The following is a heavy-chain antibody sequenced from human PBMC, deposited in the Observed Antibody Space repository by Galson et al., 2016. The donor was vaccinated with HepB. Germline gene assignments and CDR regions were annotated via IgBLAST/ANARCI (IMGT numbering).Heavy chain of an antibody. J-gene: IGHJ4*02. V-gene: IGHV3-66*01. CDR1: GFTVSNNY. D-gene: IGHD2-2*01. CDR2: IYSGGNT. Sequence: SLRLSCAASGFTVSNNYMGWVRQAPGKGLEWVSVIYSGGNTFYADSVKGRFTISRDTSKNTLYLQMNSLRAEDTAVYYCATSPSRGYWGQGTLVTVSS. CDR3: ATSPSRGY.